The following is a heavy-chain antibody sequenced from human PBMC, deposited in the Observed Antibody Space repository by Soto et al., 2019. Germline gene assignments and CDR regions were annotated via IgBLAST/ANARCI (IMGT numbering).Heavy chain of an antibody. CDR1: GGSISNYY. J-gene: IGHJ4*02. Sequence: QVQLQESGPGLVKPSETLSLTCTVSGGSISNYYWSWIRQPPGKGLEWIGYIYYTGSTNYNPSLKSRGTLSVDTPKHPFSLKLSSVAAADPAVYYCASQGYWGQGTLVTVSS. V-gene: IGHV4-59*01. CDR2: IYYTGST. CDR3: ASQGY.